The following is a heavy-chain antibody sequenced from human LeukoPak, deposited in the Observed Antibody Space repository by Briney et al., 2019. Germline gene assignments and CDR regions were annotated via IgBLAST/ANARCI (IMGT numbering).Heavy chain of an antibody. CDR2: IYTSGST. J-gene: IGHJ3*02. Sequence: PSETLSLACTVSGGSISSYYWSWIRQPAGKGLEWIGRIYTSGSTNYNPSLKSRVTMSVDTSKNQFSLKLSSVTAADTAVYYCARDRNRPTTDAFDIWGQGTMVTVSS. CDR1: GGSISSYY. V-gene: IGHV4-4*07. CDR3: ARDRNRPTTDAFDI. D-gene: IGHD1-26*01.